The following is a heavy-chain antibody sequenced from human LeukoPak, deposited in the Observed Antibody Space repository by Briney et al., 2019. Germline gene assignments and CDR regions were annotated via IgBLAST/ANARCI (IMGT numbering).Heavy chain of an antibody. D-gene: IGHD3-16*01. Sequence: GGSLRFSCAASGFTFSSYSMNWVRQAPGKGLEWVSSISSSSSYIYYADSVKGRFTISRDNAKNSLYLQMNSLRAEDTAVYYCARDYEEVYFDYWGQGTLVTVSS. J-gene: IGHJ4*02. CDR2: ISSSSSYI. CDR3: ARDYEEVYFDY. V-gene: IGHV3-21*01. CDR1: GFTFSSYS.